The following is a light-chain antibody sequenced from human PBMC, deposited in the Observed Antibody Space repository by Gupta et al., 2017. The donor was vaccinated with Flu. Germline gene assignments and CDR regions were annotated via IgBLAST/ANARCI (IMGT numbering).Light chain of an antibody. Sequence: DSHMPHSPSSLSASGGDRVTIPCRASQGVNNHLNWYQQTPGKAPNLLIYDASSLEAGVPARFSGGGSGTDFTFTVSSLLPEDVATYYCQQHHNCPLTFGQGTKVEI. CDR2: DAS. CDR3: QQHHNCPLT. CDR1: QGVNNH. V-gene: IGKV1-33*01. J-gene: IGKJ1*01.